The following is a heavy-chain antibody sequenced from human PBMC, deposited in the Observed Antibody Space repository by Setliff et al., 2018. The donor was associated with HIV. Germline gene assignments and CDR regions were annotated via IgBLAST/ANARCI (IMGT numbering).Heavy chain of an antibody. CDR3: ARDPYCSGDGCFRYYQH. Sequence: SETLSLTCTVSGGSIRSYYWRWIRQPPGKGLEWIGYIYSSGSTNYNPSLKSRVKMSIDTSKNQFSLKLSSVTAADTAVYFCARDPYCSGDGCFRYYQHWGRGTLVTVSS. CDR2: IYSSGST. D-gene: IGHD2-15*01. V-gene: IGHV4-59*12. J-gene: IGHJ1*01. CDR1: GGSIRSYY.